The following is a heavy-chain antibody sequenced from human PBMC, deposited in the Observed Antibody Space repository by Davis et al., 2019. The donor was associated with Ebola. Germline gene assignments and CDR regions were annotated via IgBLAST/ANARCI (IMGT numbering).Heavy chain of an antibody. CDR1: GYTFTGYY. V-gene: IGHV1-2*02. D-gene: IGHD3-16*01. CDR2: INPNSGGT. CDR3: AREYYDGADY. J-gene: IGHJ4*02. Sequence: ASVKVSCKASGYTFTGYYMHWVRQAPGQGLEWMGWINPNSGGTNYAQKFQGRVTMTRDTSISTAYMELSSLRSEDTAVYYCAREYYDGADYWGQGTLVTVSS.